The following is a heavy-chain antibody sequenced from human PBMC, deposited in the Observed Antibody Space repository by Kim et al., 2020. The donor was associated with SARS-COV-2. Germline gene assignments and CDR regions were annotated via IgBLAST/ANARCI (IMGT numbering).Heavy chain of an antibody. CDR1: GGSISSSNW. CDR2: IYHSGST. J-gene: IGHJ4*02. CDR3: ARTGSYCGGDCSRHFDY. V-gene: IGHV4-4*02. D-gene: IGHD2-21*02. Sequence: SETLSLTCAVSGGSISSSNWWSWVRQPPGKGLEWIGEIYHSGSTNYNPSLKSRVTISVDKSKNQFSLKLSSVTAADTAVYYCARTGSYCGGDCSRHFDYWGQGTLVTVSS.